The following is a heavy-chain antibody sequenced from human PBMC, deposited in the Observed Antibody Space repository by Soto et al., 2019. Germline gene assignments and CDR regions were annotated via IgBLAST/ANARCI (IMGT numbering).Heavy chain of an antibody. Sequence: QVQLVQSGAEVKKPGSSVKVSCKASGGTFSSYAISWVRQAPGQGLEWMGGIIPIFGTANYAQKFQGRVTITADESTSTAYMELSSLRSEDTAVYYCARDLGLRPRSSTSAPSANWFDPWGQGTLVTVSS. CDR1: GGTFSSYA. D-gene: IGHD2-2*01. J-gene: IGHJ5*02. CDR2: IIPIFGTA. V-gene: IGHV1-69*01. CDR3: ARDLGLRPRSSTSAPSANWFDP.